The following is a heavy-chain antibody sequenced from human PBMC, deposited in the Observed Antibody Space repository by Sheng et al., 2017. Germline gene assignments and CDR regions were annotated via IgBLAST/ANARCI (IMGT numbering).Heavy chain of an antibody. D-gene: IGHD6-19*01. J-gene: IGHJ4*02. Sequence: EVQLVESGGDLVQPGGSLRLSCAASGFTFSTFWMSWVRQTPGKGLEWVANIKQDGSEKYYVESVKGRFTISRDNVQNSLYLQMNSLRAEDTAVYYCAREDTIGRDWYGIDYWGQGTLV. CDR1: GFTFSTFW. CDR2: IKQDGSEK. CDR3: AREDTIGRDWYGIDY. V-gene: IGHV3-7*01.